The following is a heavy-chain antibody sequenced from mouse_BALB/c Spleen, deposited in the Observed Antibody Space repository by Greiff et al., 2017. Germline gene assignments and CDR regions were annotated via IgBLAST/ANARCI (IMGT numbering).Heavy chain of an antibody. V-gene: IGHV5-6-5*01. CDR2: ISSGGST. CDR3: ARRGWSSYYFDY. J-gene: IGHJ2*01. CDR1: GFTFSSYA. Sequence: EVQRVESGGGLVKPGGSLKLSCAASGFTFSSYAMSWVRQTPEKRLEWVASISSGGSTYYPDSVKGRFTISRDNARNILYLQMSSLRSEDTAMYYCARRGWSSYYFDYWGQGTTLTVSS. D-gene: IGHD3-3*01.